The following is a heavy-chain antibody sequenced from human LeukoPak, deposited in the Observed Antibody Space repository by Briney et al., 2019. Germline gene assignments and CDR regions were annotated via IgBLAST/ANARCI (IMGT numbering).Heavy chain of an antibody. CDR2: ISGGGSAT. Sequence: GGSLRLSCAASGFTFSNYGLSWVRQAPGKGLEWVSAISGGGSATYYADSVKGRFTISRDNSKNTLFLPMNTLRADDTAVYYCAGGAGVYYYGMDVWGQGTSVTVSS. J-gene: IGHJ6*02. CDR3: AGGAGVYYYGMDV. CDR1: GFTFSNYG. V-gene: IGHV3-23*01.